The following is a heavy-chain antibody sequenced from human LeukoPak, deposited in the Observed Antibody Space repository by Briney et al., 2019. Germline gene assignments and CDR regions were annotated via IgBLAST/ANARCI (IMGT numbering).Heavy chain of an antibody. CDR1: GGSISSHY. CDR3: AYGQQLAPFDY. V-gene: IGHV4-59*11. CDR2: IYYSGST. Sequence: SETLSLTCTVSGGSISSHYWSWIRRPPGKGLEWIGYIYYSGSTNYNPSLKSRVTISVDTSKNQFSLKLSSVTAADTAVYYCAYGQQLAPFDYWGQGTLVTVSS. J-gene: IGHJ4*02. D-gene: IGHD6-13*01.